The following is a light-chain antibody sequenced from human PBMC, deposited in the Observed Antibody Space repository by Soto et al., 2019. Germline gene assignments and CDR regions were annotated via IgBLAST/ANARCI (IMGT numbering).Light chain of an antibody. CDR3: SSYTSASTRLYV. J-gene: IGLJ1*01. V-gene: IGLV2-14*01. CDR1: SSDVGGYNY. CDR2: GVT. Sequence: QSALTQPASVSGSPGQSITISCTGTSSDVGGYNYVSWYQQHPGIAPKLLIYGVTNRPSGVSPRFSGSKSGNTASLTISGLQAEDEADYHCSSYTSASTRLYVFGTGTKLTVL.